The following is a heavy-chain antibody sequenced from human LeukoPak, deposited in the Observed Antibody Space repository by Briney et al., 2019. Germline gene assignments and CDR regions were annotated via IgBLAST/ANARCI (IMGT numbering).Heavy chain of an antibody. CDR2: INPSGDGT. D-gene: IGHD1-14*01. CDR1: GHTFTTYY. J-gene: IGHJ5*02. V-gene: IGHV1-46*01. Sequence: ASVKVSCNASGHTFTTYYVHLVRQAPGQGLEWMGVINPSGDGTNYPQRFQGRVTLTRDTSTSTVHMELSSLRSEDTAIYYCAKETPNTGWFDPWGQGTLVTVSS. CDR3: AKETPNTGWFDP.